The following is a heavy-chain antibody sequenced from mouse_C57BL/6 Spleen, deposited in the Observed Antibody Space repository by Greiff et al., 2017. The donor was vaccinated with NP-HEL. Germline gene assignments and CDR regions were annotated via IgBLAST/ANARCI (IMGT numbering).Heavy chain of an antibody. V-gene: IGHV1-55*01. Sequence: QVQLEEPGAGLVKPGGSVKMSCKASGYTFTSYWINWVRQRPGQGLEWIGDIYTGSGSINYKEKFKSKATLTVDPSSSTAYMQLSSLTSEDSAVYYCARGDYGSRGGWYFDVWGTGTTVTVSS. J-gene: IGHJ1*03. CDR2: IYTGSGSI. D-gene: IGHD1-1*01. CDR3: ARGDYGSRGGWYFDV. CDR1: GYTFTSYW.